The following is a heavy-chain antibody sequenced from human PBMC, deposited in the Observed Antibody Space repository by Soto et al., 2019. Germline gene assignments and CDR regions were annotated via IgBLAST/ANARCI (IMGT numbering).Heavy chain of an antibody. V-gene: IGHV3-23*01. J-gene: IGHJ4*02. CDR2: ISGSGGST. CDR3: AKDVTRWELLPELIDY. D-gene: IGHD1-26*01. CDR1: GFTFSSYA. Sequence: EVQLLESGGGLVQPGGSLRLSCAASGFTFSSYAMSWVRQAPGKGLEWVSAISGSGGSTYYADSVKGRFTISRDNSKNTLYLQMNSLRAEDTAVYYCAKDVTRWELLPELIDYWGQGTLVTVSS.